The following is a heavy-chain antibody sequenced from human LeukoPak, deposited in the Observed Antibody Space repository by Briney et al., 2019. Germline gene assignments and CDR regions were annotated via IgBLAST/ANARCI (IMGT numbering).Heavy chain of an antibody. CDR1: GFTSSSYS. V-gene: IGHV3-48*02. CDR3: ARGTTLPADH. Sequence: PGGSLRLSCAVSGFTSSSYSMHWVRQAPGKGLEWVSYISSSGTTIYFADSVKGRFTVSRDNAKNSLYLQMNSLRDEDTAVYYCARGTTLPADHWGQGTLVTVSS. CDR2: ISSSGTTI. D-gene: IGHD1-7*01. J-gene: IGHJ5*02.